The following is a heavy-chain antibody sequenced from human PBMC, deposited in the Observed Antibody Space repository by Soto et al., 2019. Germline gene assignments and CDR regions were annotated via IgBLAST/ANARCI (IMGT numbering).Heavy chain of an antibody. Sequence: QVQLVQSGAEVKNPGSSVKVSCKASGGTFSSDAFSWVRQAPGQGLEWMGGIIPMFGTENYSEEFHERVTITADDSRSTAYLEVTSLTSADTAVYYCARAVEMATAPLTTWGQGTVVIVSS. CDR1: GGTFSSDA. CDR2: IIPMFGTE. CDR3: ARAVEMATAPLTT. D-gene: IGHD5-18*01. J-gene: IGHJ5*02. V-gene: IGHV1-69*01.